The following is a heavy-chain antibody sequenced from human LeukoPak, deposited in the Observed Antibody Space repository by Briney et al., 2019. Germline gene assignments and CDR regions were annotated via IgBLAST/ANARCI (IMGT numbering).Heavy chain of an antibody. CDR3: ARDSYSITGTTGYYYYGMDV. CDR2: IYSGGST. Sequence: PGGSLRLSCAASGFTVSSNYMSWVRQAPGKGLEWVSVIYSGGSTYYADSVKGRFTISRDNSKNTLYLQMNSLRAEDTAVYYRARDSYSITGTTGYYYYGMDVWGQGTTVTASS. J-gene: IGHJ6*02. V-gene: IGHV3-66*01. D-gene: IGHD1-7*01. CDR1: GFTVSSNY.